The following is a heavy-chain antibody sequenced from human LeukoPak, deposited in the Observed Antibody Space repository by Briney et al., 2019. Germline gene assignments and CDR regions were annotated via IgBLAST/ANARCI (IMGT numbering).Heavy chain of an antibody. Sequence: SETLSLTCTVSGGSISSHYWNWIRQPPGKGLEWIGYIYYSGSTNYNPSLKSRVTISVDTSKNQFSLKLSSVSAADTAVYYCARETTVVTPGRSDVFDIWGQGTMVTVSS. J-gene: IGHJ3*02. CDR1: GGSISSHY. CDR3: ARETTVVTPGRSDVFDI. D-gene: IGHD4-23*01. V-gene: IGHV4-59*11. CDR2: IYYSGST.